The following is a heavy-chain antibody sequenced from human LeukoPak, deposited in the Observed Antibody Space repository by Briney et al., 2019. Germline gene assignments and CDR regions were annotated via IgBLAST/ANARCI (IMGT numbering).Heavy chain of an antibody. J-gene: IGHJ4*02. CDR2: INPSGGST. CDR1: VYTFTSHY. CDR3: ARGGSTGIFDY. D-gene: IGHD3-10*01. Sequence: GASVKVSCRASVYTFTSHYMHWVRQAPGQGLEWMGTINPSGGSTSYAQKFQGGVTMTRDTSTSTVYMEVSSLTSEDTAVYYCARGGSTGIFDYWGQGALVSVSP. V-gene: IGHV1-46*03.